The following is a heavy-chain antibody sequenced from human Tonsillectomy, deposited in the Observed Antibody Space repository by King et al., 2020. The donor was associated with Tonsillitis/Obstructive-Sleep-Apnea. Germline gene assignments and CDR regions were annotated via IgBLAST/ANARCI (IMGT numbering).Heavy chain of an antibody. CDR1: GFTFSSYE. D-gene: IGHD6-13*01. J-gene: IGHJ3*02. V-gene: IGHV3-48*03. CDR3: ATASRSWYGGALDI. Sequence: VQLVESGGGLVQPGWSLRLSCAASGFTFSSYEMNWVRQAPGKGLEWVSYISSSGSTISYADSVKGRFTISRDNAKNSLYLQMNSLRAEDTAVYYCATASRSWYGGALDIWGQGTMVTVSS. CDR2: ISSSGSTI.